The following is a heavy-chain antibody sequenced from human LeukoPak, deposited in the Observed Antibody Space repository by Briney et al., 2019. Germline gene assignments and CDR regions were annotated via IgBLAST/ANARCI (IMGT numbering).Heavy chain of an antibody. CDR2: IKTDGSLT. CDR1: GFTFSSYW. V-gene: IGHV3-7*01. Sequence: PGGSLRLSCVASGFTFSSYWMTWVRQAPGKGLEWVANIKTDGSLTYYVDSVKGRFTISRDNAKNTLYLQMNSLRAEDTAVYYCAREGYSSSWYPLLLNWFDPWGQGTLVTVSS. J-gene: IGHJ5*02. CDR3: AREGYSSSWYPLLLNWFDP. D-gene: IGHD6-13*01.